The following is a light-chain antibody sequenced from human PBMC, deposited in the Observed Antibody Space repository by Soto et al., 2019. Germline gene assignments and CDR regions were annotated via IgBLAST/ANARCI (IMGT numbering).Light chain of an antibody. CDR2: EGS. CDR1: SSDIGSYSF. CDR3: CSYALSSTYV. Sequence: QSALTQPASVSGSPGQSITLSCTGTSSDIGSYSFVSWYQQHPGKAPRLIIYEGSKRPSGVSNRFSAPRSGNTASLTISGLQPEDEADYYCCSYALSSTYVFGTGTKLTVL. V-gene: IGLV2-23*01. J-gene: IGLJ1*01.